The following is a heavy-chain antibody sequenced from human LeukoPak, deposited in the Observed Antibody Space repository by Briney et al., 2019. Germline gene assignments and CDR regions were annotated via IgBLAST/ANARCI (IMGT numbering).Heavy chain of an antibody. J-gene: IGHJ3*02. CDR3: ARGGVVYPDSFDI. CDR2: ITVSGGST. V-gene: IGHV3-23*01. Sequence: GGSLRLSCAASGFTFSNYAMSWVRQAPGKGLEWVSAITVSGGSTYYADSVKGRFTISRDNSKNTLYLQMNSLRAEDTAVYYCARGGVVYPDSFDIWGRGTMVTVSS. CDR1: GFTFSNYA. D-gene: IGHD2-15*01.